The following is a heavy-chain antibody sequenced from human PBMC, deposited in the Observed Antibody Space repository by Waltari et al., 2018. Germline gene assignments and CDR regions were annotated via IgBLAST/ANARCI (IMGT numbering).Heavy chain of an antibody. CDR3: ARDPTQGRAYFDN. J-gene: IGHJ4*02. V-gene: IGHV3-43*01. CDR2: ITGDGSST. Sequence: EVQLVESGGGVMKPGGSLRLSCAASGFTFLAYTLHWVRQPPGKCLEWVSLITGDGSSTFYADSVKGRFTISRDNSRNSLYLQMDSLRTEDTALYYCARDPTQGRAYFDNWGQGTPVTVSS. CDR1: GFTFLAYT.